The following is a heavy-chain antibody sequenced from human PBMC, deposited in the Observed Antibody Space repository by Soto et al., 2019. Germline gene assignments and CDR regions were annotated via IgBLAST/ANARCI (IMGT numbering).Heavy chain of an antibody. D-gene: IGHD1-26*01. Sequence: VGSLRLSCAASGFTFSSYAMSWVRQAPGKGLEWVSAISGSGGSTYCADSVKGRFTISRDNSKNTLYLQMNSLRAEDTAVYYCAKSSTTRYSGSYPLGYWGQGTLVTVSS. CDR1: GFTFSSYA. J-gene: IGHJ4*02. V-gene: IGHV3-23*01. CDR3: AKSSTTRYSGSYPLGY. CDR2: ISGSGGST.